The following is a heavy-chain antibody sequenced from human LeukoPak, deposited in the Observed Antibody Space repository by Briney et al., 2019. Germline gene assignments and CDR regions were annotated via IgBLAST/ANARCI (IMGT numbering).Heavy chain of an antibody. D-gene: IGHD1-26*01. J-gene: IGHJ4*02. CDR2: IWYDGSNK. CDR1: GFTFSSYC. V-gene: IGHV3-33*06. Sequence: GGSLRLSCAASGFTFSSYCMHWVRQAPGKGLEWVAVIWYDGSNKYYADSVKGRLTISRDNSENTLYLQMNSLRAEDTAVYYCAKDGGYSGSYFDYWGQGTLVTVSS. CDR3: AKDGGYSGSYFDY.